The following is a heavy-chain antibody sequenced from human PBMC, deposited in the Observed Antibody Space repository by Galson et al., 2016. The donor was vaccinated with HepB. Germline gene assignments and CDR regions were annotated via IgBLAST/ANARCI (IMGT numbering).Heavy chain of an antibody. CDR1: GGSISSTNW. CDR3: ARVPLYNYGMDV. CDR2: MYHSGGT. V-gene: IGHV4-4*02. J-gene: IGHJ6*02. Sequence: SETLSLTCTVSGGSISSTNWWSWIRQPPGKGLEWIGEMYHSGGTYYNPSLKSRVSISVDKSKNQLSLNLSSVTVADTAVNHCARVPLYNYGMDVWGQGTTVTVAS.